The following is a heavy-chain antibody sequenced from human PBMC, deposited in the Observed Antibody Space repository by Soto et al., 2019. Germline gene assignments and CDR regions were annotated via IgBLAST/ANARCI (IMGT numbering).Heavy chain of an antibody. Sequence: GASVKVSCKASGYTFTSYYMHWVRQAPGQGLEWMGIINPSGGSTSYAQKFQGRVTMTRDTSTSTVYMELSSLRSEDTAAYYCARDLGSSSSRYYYYGMDVWGQGTTVTVSS. D-gene: IGHD6-6*01. CDR3: ARDLGSSSSRYYYYGMDV. CDR1: GYTFTSYY. CDR2: INPSGGST. V-gene: IGHV1-46*01. J-gene: IGHJ6*02.